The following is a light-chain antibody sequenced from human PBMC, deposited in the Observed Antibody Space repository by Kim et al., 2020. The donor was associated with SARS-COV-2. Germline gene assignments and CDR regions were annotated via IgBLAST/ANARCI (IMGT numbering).Light chain of an antibody. Sequence: QSVLTQPPSASGAPGQTVIISCSGSRSNIGSNFVYWFQQLPGTAPKLLIYSTSQRPSGVSDRFSASKSGTSASLAISGLRSEDEADYYCAAWDNSLNCVFGGGTQL. V-gene: IGLV1-47*02. CDR1: RSNIGSNF. J-gene: IGLJ3*02. CDR3: AAWDNSLNCV. CDR2: STS.